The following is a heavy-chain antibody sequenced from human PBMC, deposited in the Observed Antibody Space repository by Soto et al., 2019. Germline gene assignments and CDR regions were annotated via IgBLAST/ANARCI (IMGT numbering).Heavy chain of an antibody. V-gene: IGHV3-21*01. J-gene: IGHJ4*02. CDR1: GFTFSRYS. D-gene: IGHD3-22*01. Sequence: EVQLVESGGGLVKPGGSLRLSCAASGFTFSRYSMNWVRQSPGKGLAWVSCISSSSNYIYYADSVKGRFTISRDNAKNSLYLQMKSLRAEDTAVYYCARAMDYDSSGYYEDLDYWGQGTLVTVSS. CDR2: ISSSSNYI. CDR3: ARAMDYDSSGYYEDLDY.